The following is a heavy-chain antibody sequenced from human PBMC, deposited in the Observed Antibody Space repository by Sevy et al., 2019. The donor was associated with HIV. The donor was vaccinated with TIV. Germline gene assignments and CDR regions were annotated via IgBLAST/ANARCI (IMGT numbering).Heavy chain of an antibody. D-gene: IGHD3-22*01. CDR3: TRGVTKIIGGGYYFDY. V-gene: IGHV1-69*13. J-gene: IGHJ4*02. Sequence: ASVKLSSKASGVTFNSYAFHWVRQAPGQGLEWMGGIIPMFGTTDYAQKFQGRVTISADESTSTVYMEQSSLRSEDTAVYYCTRGVTKIIGGGYYFDYWGQGTLVTVSS. CDR1: GVTFNSYA. CDR2: IIPMFGTT.